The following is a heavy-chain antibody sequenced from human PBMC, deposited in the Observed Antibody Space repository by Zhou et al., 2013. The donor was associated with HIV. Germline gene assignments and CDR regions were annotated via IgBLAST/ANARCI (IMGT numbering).Heavy chain of an antibody. J-gene: IGHJ6*03. Sequence: QVQLVQSGAEVKKPGSSVKVSCKASGGTFSSYAINWVRQAPGQGLEWMGGIIPIFATANYAQKFQGRVTITTDESTSTAYMELSSLRSEDTAVYYCARARKAARNYYYYYMDVWGKGTTVTVSS. CDR3: ARARKAARNYYYYYMDV. V-gene: IGHV1-69*05. CDR1: GGTFSSYA. D-gene: IGHD6-6*01. CDR2: IIPIFATA.